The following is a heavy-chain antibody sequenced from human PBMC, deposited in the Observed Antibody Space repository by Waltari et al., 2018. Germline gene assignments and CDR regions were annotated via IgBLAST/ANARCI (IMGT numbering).Heavy chain of an antibody. J-gene: IGHJ4*02. D-gene: IGHD3-3*01. CDR1: GYTFTSYA. CDR3: ARHNYDFGSGYYNL. V-gene: IGHV7-4-1*02. CDR2: INTNTGNP. Sequence: QVQLVQSGSELKKPGASVKVSCKASGYTFTSYAMNWVRQAPGQGLEWMGWINTNTGNPAYAQSFTGRFVFSLDTSVSTAYLQSSSLKAEDTAVYDCARHNYDFGSGYYNLWGQGTLVTVSS.